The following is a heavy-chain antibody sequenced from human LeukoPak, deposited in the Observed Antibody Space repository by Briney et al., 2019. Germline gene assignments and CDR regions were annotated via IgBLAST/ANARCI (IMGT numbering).Heavy chain of an antibody. CDR1: GGSISSYY. CDR2: IYTSGST. D-gene: IGHD6-13*01. V-gene: IGHV4-4*07. Sequence: KPSETLSLTCTVSGGSISSYYWSWIRQPAGKGLEWIGRIYTSGSTNYNPSLKSRVTMSVDTSQNQFSLKLSSVTAADTALYYCAKDIAAARNQYFQHWGQSTLVTVSS. J-gene: IGHJ1*01. CDR3: AKDIAAARNQYFQH.